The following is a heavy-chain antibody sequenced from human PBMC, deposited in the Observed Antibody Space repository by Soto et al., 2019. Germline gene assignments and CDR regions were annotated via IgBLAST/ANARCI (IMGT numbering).Heavy chain of an antibody. CDR1: GGSLSSGNYF. CDR2: ISYSGST. D-gene: IGHD6-13*01. Sequence: QVQLQESGPGLVKPSQTLSLTCTVSGGSLSSGNYFWNWIRQHPGKGLEWIGYISYSGSTYYNPSLKSRLSMSADTTKNQFSLKLSSVTAADTAVYYCARMSISSWSNWFDPWGQGTLVTVSS. CDR3: ARMSISSWSNWFDP. J-gene: IGHJ5*02. V-gene: IGHV4-31*03.